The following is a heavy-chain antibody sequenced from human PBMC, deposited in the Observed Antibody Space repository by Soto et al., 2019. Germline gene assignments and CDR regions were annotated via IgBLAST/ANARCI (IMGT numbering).Heavy chain of an antibody. J-gene: IGHJ6*02. V-gene: IGHV1-18*01. Sequence: QVQLVQSGAEVKKPGASVKVSCKASGYTFTSYGISWVRQAPGQGLEWMGWISAYNGNTNYAQKLQGRVTMTTDTSTSTANMELRSLRSDDTAVYYCARSDIVLVPAASYYGMDVWGQGTTVTVSS. D-gene: IGHD2-2*01. CDR3: ARSDIVLVPAASYYGMDV. CDR1: GYTFTSYG. CDR2: ISAYNGNT.